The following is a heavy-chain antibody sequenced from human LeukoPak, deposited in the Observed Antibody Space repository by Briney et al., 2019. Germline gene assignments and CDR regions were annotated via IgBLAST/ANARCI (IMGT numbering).Heavy chain of an antibody. CDR3: AKVATPYYYDSSGYSYYFDY. D-gene: IGHD3-22*01. Sequence: GGSLRLSCAASGFTFEDYAMHWVREAPGKGLEGGSLISWDGGSTYYADSVKGRFTISRDNSKNSLYLQMNSLRAEDTALYYCAKVATPYYYDSSGYSYYFDYWGQGTLVTVSS. J-gene: IGHJ4*02. CDR2: ISWDGGST. CDR1: GFTFEDYA. V-gene: IGHV3-43D*04.